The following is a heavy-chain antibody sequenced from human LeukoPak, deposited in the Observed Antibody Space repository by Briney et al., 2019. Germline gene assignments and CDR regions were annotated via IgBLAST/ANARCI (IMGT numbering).Heavy chain of an antibody. V-gene: IGHV4-34*01. D-gene: IGHD2-2*01. CDR2: INHSGST. CDR1: GRSFSGYY. J-gene: IGHJ3*02. Sequence: SETLSLTCAVYGRSFSGYYWSWIRQPPGKGLEWIGEINHSGSTNYNPSLKSRVTISVDTSKNQFSLKLSSVTAADTAVYYCAFRYCSSTSCYRSPGYAFDIWGQGTMVTVSS. CDR3: AFRYCSSTSCYRSPGYAFDI.